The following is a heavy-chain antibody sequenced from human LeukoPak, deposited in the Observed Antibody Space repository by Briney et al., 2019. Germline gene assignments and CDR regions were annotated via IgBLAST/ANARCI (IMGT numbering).Heavy chain of an antibody. CDR1: GGSISSYY. Sequence: SETLFLTCTVSGGSISSYYWSWIRQPPGKGLEWIGYIYYSGSTNYNPSLKSRVTISVDTSKNQFSLKLSSVTAADTAVYYCARRRPMAEFDYWGQGTLVTVSS. J-gene: IGHJ4*02. CDR3: ARRRPMAEFDY. D-gene: IGHD6-25*01. V-gene: IGHV4-59*01. CDR2: IYYSGST.